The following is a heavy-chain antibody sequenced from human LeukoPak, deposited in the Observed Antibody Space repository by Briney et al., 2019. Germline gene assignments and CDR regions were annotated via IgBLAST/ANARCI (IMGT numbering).Heavy chain of an antibody. V-gene: IGHV4-39*01. Sequence: SETLSLTCTVSGDSISGGAFYWGWVRQSPGKGLEWIGSMFYSGSTHFNPSLESRITMSLDTSKNQFSLRLGLMTAADTAIYYCARQGSSPNWFDPWGQGTLVTVSS. J-gene: IGHJ5*02. CDR3: ARQGSSPNWFDP. CDR1: GDSISGGAFY. CDR2: MFYSGST. D-gene: IGHD1-26*01.